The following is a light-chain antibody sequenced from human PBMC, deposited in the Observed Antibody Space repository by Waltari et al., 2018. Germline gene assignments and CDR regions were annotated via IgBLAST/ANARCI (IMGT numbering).Light chain of an antibody. CDR1: QTGLYRDNNKNY. CDR2: WAS. J-gene: IGKJ4*01. Sequence: DIVMTQSPDSLAVPLGERATTNCKSSQTGLYRDNNKNYLTWYQQKPGQPPKLLLSWASIRESGVPDRLSASGSGTDFTLTISSLQAEDVAVYYCQQFYSTPLTFGGGTKVEIK. CDR3: QQFYSTPLT. V-gene: IGKV4-1*01.